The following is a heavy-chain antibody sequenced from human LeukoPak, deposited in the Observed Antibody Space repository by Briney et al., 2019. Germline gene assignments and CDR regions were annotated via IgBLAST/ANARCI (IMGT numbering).Heavy chain of an antibody. CDR1: GYTFTSYD. V-gene: IGHV1-8*01. D-gene: IGHD3-3*01. CDR2: TNPNSGNT. Sequence: ASGKVSCKASGYTFTSYDINWVRQATGQGLEWMGWTNPNSGNTGYAQKFQGRVTMSRNTSISTAYMELSSLRSEDTAAYYCARETIITIFGGPRYYYGMDVWGQGTTVTVSS. CDR3: ARETIITIFGGPRYYYGMDV. J-gene: IGHJ6*02.